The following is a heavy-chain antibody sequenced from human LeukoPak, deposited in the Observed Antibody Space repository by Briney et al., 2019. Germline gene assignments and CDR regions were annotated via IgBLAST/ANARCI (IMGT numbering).Heavy chain of an antibody. CDR2: IYYSGST. D-gene: IGHD2-15*01. J-gene: IGHJ5*02. Sequence: SETLSLTCTVSGGSISSYNWSWLRQPPGKEREWFGYIYYSGSTNSNPSLKSRVTISEDTSKNQFSLKLSSVTAADTAVYYCARVVVAATVWFDPWGQGTLVTVSS. CDR1: GGSISSYN. CDR3: ARVVVAATVWFDP. V-gene: IGHV4-59*01.